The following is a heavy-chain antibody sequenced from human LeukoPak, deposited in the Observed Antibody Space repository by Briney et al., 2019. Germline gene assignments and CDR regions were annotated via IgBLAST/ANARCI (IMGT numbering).Heavy chain of an antibody. J-gene: IGHJ6*03. CDR3: ARVVGYRSSTSCYSHHYYMDV. V-gene: IGHV4-39*07. Sequence: SETLSLTCTVSGGSISSSSYYWGWIRQPRGKGLEWIGSIYYSGSTYYNPSLKSRVTISVDTSKNQFSLKLSSVTAADTAVYYCARVVGYRSSTSCYSHHYYMDVWGKGTTVTVSS. CDR1: GGSISSSSYY. CDR2: IYYSGST. D-gene: IGHD2-2*02.